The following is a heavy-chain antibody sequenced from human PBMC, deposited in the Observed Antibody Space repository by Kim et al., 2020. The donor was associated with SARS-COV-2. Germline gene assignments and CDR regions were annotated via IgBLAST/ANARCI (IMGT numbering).Heavy chain of an antibody. Sequence: SETLSLTCTVSGGSISSSSYYWGWIRQPPGKGLEWIGSIYYSGSTYYNPSLKSRVTISVDTSKNQFSLKLSSVTAADTAVYYCARVIRRALLWFGELEPWFDPWGQGTLVTVSS. V-gene: IGHV4-39*01. CDR1: GGSISSSSYY. CDR3: ARVIRRALLWFGELEPWFDP. D-gene: IGHD3-10*01. J-gene: IGHJ5*02. CDR2: IYYSGST.